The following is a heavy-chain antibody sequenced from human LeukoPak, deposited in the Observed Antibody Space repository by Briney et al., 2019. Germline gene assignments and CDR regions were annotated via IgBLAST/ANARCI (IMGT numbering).Heavy chain of an antibody. Sequence: GGSLRLSRAASGFTYSSYSMNWVRQAPGKGLEWVSSISSSSSYIYYAGSVKGRFTISRDNAKNSPYLQMNSLRAEDTAVCYCARAGLEFAYYYYMDVWGKGTTVTVSS. CDR2: ISSSSSYI. V-gene: IGHV3-21*01. J-gene: IGHJ6*03. CDR1: GFTYSSYS. D-gene: IGHD3-10*01. CDR3: ARAGLEFAYYYYMDV.